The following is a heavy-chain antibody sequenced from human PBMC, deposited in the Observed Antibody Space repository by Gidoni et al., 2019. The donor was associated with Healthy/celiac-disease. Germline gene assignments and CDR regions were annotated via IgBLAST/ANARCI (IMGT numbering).Heavy chain of an antibody. Sequence: EVQLLESGGGLVQPGGSRSLSCAASGFTFSSYAMSWVRQAPGQGLEWVSAISVSGGSTYYADSVKCRFTISRDNSKNTLYLQMNSLRAEDTAVYYCAKAGYCSGGSCYGWDYWGQGTLVTVSS. V-gene: IGHV3-23*01. CDR2: ISVSGGST. J-gene: IGHJ4*02. CDR1: GFTFSSYA. CDR3: AKAGYCSGGSCYGWDY. D-gene: IGHD2-15*01.